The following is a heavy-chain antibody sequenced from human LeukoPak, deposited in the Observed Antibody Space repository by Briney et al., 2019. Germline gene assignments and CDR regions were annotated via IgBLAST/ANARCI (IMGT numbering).Heavy chain of an antibody. V-gene: IGHV3-30*18. CDR3: AKDVEG. Sequence: GGSLRLSCAASGFXFSGYGIYWVRQAPGKGLEWVGIISNDGSNQYYADSVRGRFTISRDNSKNTVYLQMNDLRGEDTAVYHCAKDVEGWGQGTLVIVSS. CDR2: ISNDGSNQ. J-gene: IGHJ4*02. CDR1: GFXFSGYG.